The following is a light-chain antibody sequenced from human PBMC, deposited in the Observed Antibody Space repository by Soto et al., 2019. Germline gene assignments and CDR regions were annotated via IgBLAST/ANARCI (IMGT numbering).Light chain of an antibody. CDR3: QQRSNWPGT. CDR2: DAS. Sequence: IGLTQSPATLSLSPGERATLSCRASQSVSSYLAWYQQKPGQAPRLLIYDASARATGIPARFSGSGSGTDFTLTISSLEPEDFAVYYCQQRSNWPGTFGQGTKLEIK. J-gene: IGKJ2*01. V-gene: IGKV3-11*01. CDR1: QSVSSY.